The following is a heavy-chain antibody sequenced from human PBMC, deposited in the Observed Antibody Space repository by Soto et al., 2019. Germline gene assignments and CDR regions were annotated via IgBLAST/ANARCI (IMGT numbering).Heavy chain of an antibody. V-gene: IGHV4-38-2*02. D-gene: IGHD3-3*01. CDR3: ARDAARYYDFWSGPNEDDYYYAMDV. CDR1: GYSINSGYY. CDR2: IYHSGTT. J-gene: IGHJ6*02. Sequence: SETLSLTCAVSGYSINSGYYWGWIRQPPGKGLQWIGSIYHSGTTYYNPSLKSRVTISVDTSRNQFSLKLTSVTAADTAVYFCARDAARYYDFWSGPNEDDYYYAMDVWGQGTTVTVS.